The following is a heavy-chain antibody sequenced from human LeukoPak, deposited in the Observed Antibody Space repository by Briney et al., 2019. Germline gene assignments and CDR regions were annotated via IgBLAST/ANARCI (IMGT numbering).Heavy chain of an antibody. CDR3: ARASRIVVVPAAILNWFDP. Sequence: SETLSLTCTVSGGSISSGGFYWSWILQHPGKGLEWIGYIYYSGSTYYNPSLKSRLSLSVDTSKNQFSLRLSSVTAAETAVYYCARASRIVVVPAAILNWFDPWGQGTLVTVSS. V-gene: IGHV4-31*03. CDR1: GGSISSGGFY. D-gene: IGHD2-2*01. CDR2: IYYSGST. J-gene: IGHJ5*02.